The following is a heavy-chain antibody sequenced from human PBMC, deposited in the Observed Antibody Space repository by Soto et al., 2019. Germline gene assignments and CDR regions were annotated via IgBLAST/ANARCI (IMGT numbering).Heavy chain of an antibody. Sequence: QVQLVQSGAEVKKPGSSVKVSCKASGGTFSSYAISWVRQAPGQGLEWMGGIIPIFGTANYAQKFQGRVTITEDESTSPAYMELSSLRSEVTAVDCCARDHHLEGLWVILVVPSGRWGPGTTVTVSS. CDR3: ARDHHLEGLWVILVVPSGR. CDR2: IIPIFGTA. D-gene: IGHD2-2*01. CDR1: GGTFSSYA. V-gene: IGHV1-69*01. J-gene: IGHJ6*02.